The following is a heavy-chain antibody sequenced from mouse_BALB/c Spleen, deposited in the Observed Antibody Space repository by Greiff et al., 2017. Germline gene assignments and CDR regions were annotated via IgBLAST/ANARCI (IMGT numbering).Heavy chain of an antibody. CDR2: ISSGGSYT. V-gene: IGHV5-6-4*01. D-gene: IGHD3-1*01. J-gene: IGHJ2*01. CDR1: GFTFSSYT. Sequence: EVKLVESGGGLVKPGGSLKLSCAASGFTFSSYTMSWVRQTPEKRLEWVATISSGGSYTYYPDSVKGRFTISRDNAKNTLYLQMSSLKSEDTAMYYCTRDGATHYWGQGTTLTVSS. CDR3: TRDGATHY.